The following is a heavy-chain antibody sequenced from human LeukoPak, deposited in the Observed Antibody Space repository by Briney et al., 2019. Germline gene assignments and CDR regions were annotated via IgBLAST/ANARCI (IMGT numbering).Heavy chain of an antibody. CDR2: INPNSGGT. J-gene: IGHJ4*02. CDR3: GRETGYCSGGRCYFIY. D-gene: IGHD2-15*01. CDR1: GYTFTGSY. Sequence: GASVKVSCKGSGYTFTGSYIHWGRRAPGQGLEWMGWINPNSGGTSSAQKFQGRVTMTRDTSVSTAYMELSRLRSDDTALYYCGRETGYCSGGRCYFIYWGQGTLVTVSS. V-gene: IGHV1-2*02.